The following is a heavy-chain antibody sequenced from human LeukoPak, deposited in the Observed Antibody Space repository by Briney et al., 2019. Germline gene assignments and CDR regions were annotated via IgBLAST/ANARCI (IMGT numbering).Heavy chain of an antibody. CDR3: AKGSRGYNPTDDY. CDR1: GFTFSSNW. V-gene: IGHV3-7*03. J-gene: IGHJ4*02. CDR2: IKQDGSEK. Sequence: GGSLRLSCAASGFTFSSNWMSWVRQAPGKGLEWVANIKQDGSEKYYVDSVKGRFTISRDNAKNSLYLQMNSLRAEDTAVYYCAKGSRGYNPTDDYWGQGTLVTVSS. D-gene: IGHD1-14*01.